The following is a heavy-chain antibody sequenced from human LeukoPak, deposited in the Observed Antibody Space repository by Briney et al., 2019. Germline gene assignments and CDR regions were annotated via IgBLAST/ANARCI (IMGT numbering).Heavy chain of an antibody. CDR3: ARVTMVREGGMDV. CDR1: GFTFSSYS. J-gene: IGHJ6*03. D-gene: IGHD3-10*01. V-gene: IGHV3-48*04. CDR2: ISSSSSTI. Sequence: PGGSLRLSCAASGFTFSSYSMNWVRQAPGKGLEWVSYISSSSSTIYYADSVKGRFTISRDNAKNSLYLQMNSLRAEDTAVYYCARVTMVREGGMDVWGKGTTVTISS.